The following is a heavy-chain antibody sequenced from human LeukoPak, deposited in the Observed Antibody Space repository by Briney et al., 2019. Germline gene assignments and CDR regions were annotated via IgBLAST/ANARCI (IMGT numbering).Heavy chain of an antibody. CDR2: INNSGTKI. CDR1: GFTFSSYG. CDR3: AREVGYCDTASCRGDYYYFYMDV. D-gene: IGHD2-15*01. J-gene: IGHJ6*03. Sequence: GGSLRLSCAASGFTFSSYGMHWVRRAPGKGLEWVSYINNSGTKIYYADSVKGRFTISRDNAKNSLYLQMNSLRAEDTAVYYCAREVGYCDTASCRGDYYYFYMDVWGKGTTVTVSS. V-gene: IGHV3-48*04.